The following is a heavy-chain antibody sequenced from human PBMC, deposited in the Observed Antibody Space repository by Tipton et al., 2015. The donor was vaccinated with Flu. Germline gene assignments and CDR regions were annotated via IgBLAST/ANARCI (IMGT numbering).Heavy chain of an antibody. V-gene: IGHV3-33*03. CDR3: AKFYVPGWGIDY. J-gene: IGHJ4*02. D-gene: IGHD3-16*01. CDR1: GFTFSSYG. CDR2: IWYDGGNK. Sequence: SLRLSCVASGFTFSSYGMHWVRQAPGKGLEWVAVIWYDGGNKYYVDSVKGRFTISRDKTKNTLSLQMTSLRAEDTAVYFCAKFYVPGWGIDYWGQGTLVTVSS.